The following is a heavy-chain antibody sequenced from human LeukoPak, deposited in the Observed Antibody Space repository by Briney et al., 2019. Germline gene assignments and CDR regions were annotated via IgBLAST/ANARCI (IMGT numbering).Heavy chain of an antibody. CDR1: GFTFSSYA. Sequence: GGSLRLSCAASGFTFSSYAMSWVRQAPGKGLEWVSAISGSGGSTYYADSVKGRFTISRDNSKNTLYLQMNSLRAEDTAVYYCARDRLGYCSGGSCYSLGYWGQGTLVTVSS. V-gene: IGHV3-23*01. J-gene: IGHJ4*02. CDR3: ARDRLGYCSGGSCYSLGY. D-gene: IGHD2-15*01. CDR2: ISGSGGST.